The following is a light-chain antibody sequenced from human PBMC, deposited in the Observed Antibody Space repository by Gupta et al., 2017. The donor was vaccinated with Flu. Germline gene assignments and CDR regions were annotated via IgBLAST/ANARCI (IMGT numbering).Light chain of an antibody. V-gene: IGKV1-39*01. CDR2: AAS. J-gene: IGKJ5*01. CDR3: QQSDSIPLT. CDR1: QSINSY. Sequence: GDRVTITCRASQSINSYLNWYQKKRGKAPKLLIYAASSLQSGVPSRFSGSGSGTDFTLTISSLQPEDFATYYCQQSDSIPLTFGQGTRLEIK.